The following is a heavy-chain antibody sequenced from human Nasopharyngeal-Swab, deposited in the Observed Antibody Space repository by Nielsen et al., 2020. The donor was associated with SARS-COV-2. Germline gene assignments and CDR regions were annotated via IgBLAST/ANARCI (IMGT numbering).Heavy chain of an antibody. CDR1: DSPTVSIH. D-gene: IGHD5-18*01. Sequence: SELLSSTFPVLDSPTVSIHWSWIRQPAGRGLEWIVRIYTSGSTNYNHTPKSPVTISVDTYKNQLSLKLSSVSAADTAVYFCARDGGGYTGWFDPWGQGTLVTVSS. J-gene: IGHJ5*02. CDR3: ARDGGGYTGWFDP. CDR2: IYTSGST. V-gene: IGHV4-4*07.